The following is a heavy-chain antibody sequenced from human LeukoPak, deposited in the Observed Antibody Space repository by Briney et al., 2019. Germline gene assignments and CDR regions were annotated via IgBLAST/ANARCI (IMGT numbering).Heavy chain of an antibody. D-gene: IGHD3-3*01. J-gene: IGHJ3*02. CDR3: ARGGRGTIFGAVIQDAFDI. Sequence: SETLSLTCAVYGGSFSGYYWSWIRQPPGKGLEWIGEINHSGSTNYNPSLKSRVTISVDTSKNQFSLKLSSVTAADTAVYYCARGGRGTIFGAVIQDAFDIWGQGTMVTVSS. V-gene: IGHV4-34*01. CDR1: GGSFSGYY. CDR2: INHSGST.